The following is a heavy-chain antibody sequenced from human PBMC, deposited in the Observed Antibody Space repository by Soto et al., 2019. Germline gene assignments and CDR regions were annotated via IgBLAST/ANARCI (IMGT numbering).Heavy chain of an antibody. CDR1: GYTFTSYA. V-gene: IGHV1-3*01. Sequence: QVQLVQSGAEVKKPGASVKVSCKASGYTFTSYAMHWVRQAPGQRLEWMGWINAGNGNTKYSQKFQGRVTITRDTSASTAYMELSSLRSEDTAVYYCARGYCSSTSCSSFDYLGQGTLVTVSS. J-gene: IGHJ4*02. D-gene: IGHD2-2*01. CDR3: ARGYCSSTSCSSFDY. CDR2: INAGNGNT.